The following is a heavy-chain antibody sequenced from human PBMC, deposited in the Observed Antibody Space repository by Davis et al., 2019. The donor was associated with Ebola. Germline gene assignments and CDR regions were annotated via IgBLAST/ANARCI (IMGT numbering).Heavy chain of an antibody. V-gene: IGHV3-23*01. Sequence: GESLKISCVASGFTFNNYAMSWVRQAPGKGLEWVSDISASGGTTYHADPVKGRFTISRDNSKNTLYLQMNSLRAEDTAVYYCAKGRPIIIVPPALSDYWGQGTLVTVSS. D-gene: IGHD2/OR15-2a*01. CDR3: AKGRPIIIVPPALSDY. J-gene: IGHJ4*02. CDR2: ISASGGTT. CDR1: GFTFNNYA.